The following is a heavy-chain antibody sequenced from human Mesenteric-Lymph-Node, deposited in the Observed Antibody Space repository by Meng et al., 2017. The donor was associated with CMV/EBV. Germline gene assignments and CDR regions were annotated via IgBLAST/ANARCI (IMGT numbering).Heavy chain of an antibody. CDR1: GFTFDDYA. CDR3: ARDRASYFDY. Sequence: SLKISCAASGFTFDDYAMHWVRQAPGKGLEWVSGISWNSGSIGYADSVKGRFTISRDNSKNTLYLQMNSLRAEDTAVYYCARDRASYFDYWGQGTLVTVSS. J-gene: IGHJ4*02. CDR2: ISWNSGSI. V-gene: IGHV3-9*01.